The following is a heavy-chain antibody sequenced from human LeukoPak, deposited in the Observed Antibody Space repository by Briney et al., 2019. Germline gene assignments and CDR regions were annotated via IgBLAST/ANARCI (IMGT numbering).Heavy chain of an antibody. Sequence: PSETLSLTCTVSGGSISSGSYYWSWIRQPAGKGLEGIGRIYTSGSTNYNPSLKSRVTISVDTSKNQFSLKLSSVTAADTAVYYCARGGRSSGWLAWDYWGQGTLVTVSS. CDR1: GGSISSGSYY. V-gene: IGHV4-61*02. D-gene: IGHD6-19*01. CDR3: ARGGRSSGWLAWDY. CDR2: IYTSGST. J-gene: IGHJ4*02.